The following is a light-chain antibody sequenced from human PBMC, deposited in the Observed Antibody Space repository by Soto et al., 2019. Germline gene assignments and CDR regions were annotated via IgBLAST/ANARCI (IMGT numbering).Light chain of an antibody. CDR3: SSYTSSTAYV. Sequence: ALTQPASVSGSPGQSITISCTGTSSDVGGYNYVSWYQLHPGKAPKLMVYEVSNRPSGVSNRFSGSKSGNTASLTISGLQAEDEADYYCSSYTSSTAYVFGTGTKVTLL. CDR2: EVS. CDR1: SSDVGGYNY. J-gene: IGLJ1*01. V-gene: IGLV2-14*01.